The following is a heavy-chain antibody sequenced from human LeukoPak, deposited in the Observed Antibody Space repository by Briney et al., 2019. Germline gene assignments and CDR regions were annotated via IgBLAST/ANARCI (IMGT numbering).Heavy chain of an antibody. Sequence: PGGSLRLSCAASGFTFSAYWMNWVRQAPGRGLEWVANINQDERQKYSLDPVKGRFTIYRDNPKNSLYLQMNSLREEDTAVYYCARGPSGYNAGKLDSWGQGVLVTVSS. D-gene: IGHD5-18*01. CDR3: ARGPSGYNAGKLDS. CDR1: GFTFSAYW. CDR2: INQDERQK. J-gene: IGHJ4*02. V-gene: IGHV3-7*01.